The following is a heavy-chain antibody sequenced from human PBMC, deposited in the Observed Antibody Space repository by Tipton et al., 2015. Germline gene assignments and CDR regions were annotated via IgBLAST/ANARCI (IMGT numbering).Heavy chain of an antibody. CDR3: VNDLHTVALD. J-gene: IGHJ4*02. V-gene: IGHV3-64D*08. D-gene: IGHD4-23*01. CDR1: GFIFSSYT. Sequence: GSLRLSCSDSGFIFSSYTVHWVCQAPGKGLEYVSSINKDGGTYYADSVKGRFTISRDDPKNTLYLQMSSLRAEDTAVYYCVNDLHTVALDWGQGTLVTVSS. CDR2: INKDGGT.